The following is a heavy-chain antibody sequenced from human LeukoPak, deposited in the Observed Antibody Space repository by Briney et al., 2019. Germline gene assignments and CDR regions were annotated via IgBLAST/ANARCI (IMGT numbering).Heavy chain of an antibody. CDR3: ARTGTTEVVDY. V-gene: IGHV3-66*02. D-gene: IGHD1-7*01. Sequence: PGGSLRLSCAASGFTVSNNYMSWVRQAPGKGLEWVSVIYSGGSTYYADSVKGRFTISRDNSKNTLYLQMNSLRAEDTAVYYCARTGTTEVVDYWGQGTLVTVSS. CDR1: GFTVSNNY. J-gene: IGHJ4*02. CDR2: IYSGGST.